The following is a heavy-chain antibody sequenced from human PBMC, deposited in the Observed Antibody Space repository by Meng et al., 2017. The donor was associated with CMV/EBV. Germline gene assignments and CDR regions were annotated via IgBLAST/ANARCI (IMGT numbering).Heavy chain of an antibody. CDR2: IYYSGST. CDR1: GGSISSYY. J-gene: IGHJ6*02. V-gene: IGHV4-59*01. Sequence: GSLRLSCTVSGGSISSYYWSWIRQPPGKGLEWIGYIYYSGSTNYIPSLKSRVTISVDTSKNQFSLKLSSVTAADTAVYYCARDRHPDYDFWSAEGVGSYYYGMDVWGQGTTVTVSS. D-gene: IGHD3-3*01. CDR3: ARDRHPDYDFWSAEGVGSYYYGMDV.